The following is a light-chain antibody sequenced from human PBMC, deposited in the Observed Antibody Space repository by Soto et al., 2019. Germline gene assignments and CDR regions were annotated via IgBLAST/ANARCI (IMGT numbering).Light chain of an antibody. CDR3: LESSSALT. J-gene: IGKJ5*01. V-gene: IGKV3-20*01. CDR1: QSVSSSY. CDR2: GAS. Sequence: EIVLTQSPGTLSLSPGERATLSCRASQSVSSSYLAWYQQKPGQAPRLLIYGASSRATGIPDRFGGSVSGTGFTLTISSLQPEDLATYYCLESSSALTFGQGTRLEIK.